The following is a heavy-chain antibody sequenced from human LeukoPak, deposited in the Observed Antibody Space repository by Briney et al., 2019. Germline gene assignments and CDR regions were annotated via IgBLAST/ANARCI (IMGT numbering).Heavy chain of an antibody. Sequence: TGGSLRLSCAASGFTFSSYAMHWVRQAPGKGLEWVAVISYDGSNKYYADSVKGRFTISRDNSKNTLYLQMNSLRAEDTAVYYCARRVPPYYYGMDVWGQGTTVTVSS. CDR2: ISYDGSNK. J-gene: IGHJ6*02. CDR3: ARRVPPYYYGMDV. CDR1: GFTFSSYA. V-gene: IGHV3-30*04. D-gene: IGHD3-3*01.